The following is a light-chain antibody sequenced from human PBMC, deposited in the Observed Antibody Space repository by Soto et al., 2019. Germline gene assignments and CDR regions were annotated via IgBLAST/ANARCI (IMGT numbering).Light chain of an antibody. CDR2: GAS. Sequence: IVLTQSPGTVAVSPGERVTLSCRASQSVSSSYLAWYQQKPGQAPRLLIYGASSRATGIPARFSGSGSGTEFTLTISSLQSEDFAVYYCQQYNSWPPITFGQGTRLEIK. CDR3: QQYNSWPPIT. CDR1: QSVSSSY. J-gene: IGKJ5*01. V-gene: IGKV3D-15*01.